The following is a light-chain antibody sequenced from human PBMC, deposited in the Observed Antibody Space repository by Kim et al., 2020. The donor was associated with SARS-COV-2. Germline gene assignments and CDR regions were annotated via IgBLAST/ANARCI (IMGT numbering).Light chain of an antibody. Sequence: SLAPGESGTLACRASQSANSYLVWYQQKPGQAPRLLNYDASNRATGIPCRFSGSGSGTDFTLTISSLEAEDLAVYYCQQRSNWPRTFGQGTKLEI. CDR2: DAS. J-gene: IGKJ2*01. CDR1: QSANSY. V-gene: IGKV3-11*01. CDR3: QQRSNWPRT.